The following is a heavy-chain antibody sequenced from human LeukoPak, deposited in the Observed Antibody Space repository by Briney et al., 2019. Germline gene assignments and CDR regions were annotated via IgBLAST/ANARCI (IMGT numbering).Heavy chain of an antibody. Sequence: PGGSLRLSCAASEFTFSSYSMNWVRQAPGKGLEWVSSISSSSSYIYYADSVKGRFTISRDNAKNSLYLQMNSLRAEDTAVYYCASVLLWFGELFGFDPWGQGTLVTVSS. CDR2: ISSSSSYI. D-gene: IGHD3-10*01. CDR1: EFTFSSYS. J-gene: IGHJ5*02. V-gene: IGHV3-21*01. CDR3: ASVLLWFGELFGFDP.